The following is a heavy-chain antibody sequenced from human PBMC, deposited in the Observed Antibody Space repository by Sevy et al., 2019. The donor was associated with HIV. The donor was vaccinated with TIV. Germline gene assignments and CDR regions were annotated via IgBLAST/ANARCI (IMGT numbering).Heavy chain of an antibody. CDR3: TTDPFILLLVTDGMDV. CDR2: IKSKTDGGTI. Sequence: GGSLRLSCAASGFTFTYAWMNWVRQAPGKGLEWVGRIKSKTDGGTIDYAAPVRGRFTISRDDSKNTLYLQMNSLKTEGTAVYYCTTDPFILLLVTDGMDVWGQGTTVTVSS. CDR1: GFTFTYAW. D-gene: IGHD2-8*02. V-gene: IGHV3-15*01. J-gene: IGHJ6*02.